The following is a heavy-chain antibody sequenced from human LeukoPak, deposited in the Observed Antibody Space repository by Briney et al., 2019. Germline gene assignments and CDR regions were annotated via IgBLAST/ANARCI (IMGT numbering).Heavy chain of an antibody. J-gene: IGHJ6*03. CDR1: GFTLSSSA. D-gene: IGHD1-1*01. CDR2: IGSDDTP. Sequence: PGGSLRLSCAASGFTLSSSAISWVRQAPGKGLKWVSAIGSDDTPYYADSVKGRFTISRDNSKNTAYLQMNSLRAEDTAVYYCARGQPSQEYYMDVWGKGTTVTVSS. CDR3: ARGQPSQEYYMDV. V-gene: IGHV3-23*01.